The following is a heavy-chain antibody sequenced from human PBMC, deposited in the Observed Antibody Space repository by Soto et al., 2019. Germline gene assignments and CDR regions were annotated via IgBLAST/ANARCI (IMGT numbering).Heavy chain of an antibody. CDR1: GGTFSSYR. V-gene: IGHV1-69*13. Sequence: SVKVSCKASGGTFSSYRISWVRQAPGQGLEWMGSIIPMFDTTRYAEKFQDRVTISADESTGTAYMDLSRLRSEDTAVYYCARAMGDILTGYYYFDSWGQGTLVTVSS. D-gene: IGHD3-9*01. CDR2: IIPMFDTT. J-gene: IGHJ4*02. CDR3: ARAMGDILTGYYYFDS.